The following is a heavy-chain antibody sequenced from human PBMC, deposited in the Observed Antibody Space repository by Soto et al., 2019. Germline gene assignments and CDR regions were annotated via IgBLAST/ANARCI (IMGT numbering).Heavy chain of an antibody. CDR3: AHSGIAARPGLYYYYGMDV. CDR2: IYWNDDK. V-gene: IGHV2-5*01. CDR1: GFSLSTSGVG. J-gene: IGHJ6*02. D-gene: IGHD6-6*01. Sequence: SGPTLVNPTQTLTLTCTFSGFSLSTSGVGVGWIRQPPGKALEWLALIYWNDDKRYSPSLKSRLTITKDTSKNQVVLTMTNMDPVGTATYYCAHSGIAARPGLYYYYGMDVWGQGTTVTVSS.